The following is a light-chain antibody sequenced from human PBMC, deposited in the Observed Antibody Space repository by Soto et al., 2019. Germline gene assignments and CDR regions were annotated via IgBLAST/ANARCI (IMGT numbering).Light chain of an antibody. V-gene: IGLV1-47*01. CDR2: KNN. J-gene: IGLJ1*01. CDR1: SSNIGNND. CDR3: AAWDDSLGEV. Sequence: QSALTQPPSASGTPGQRVTISCSGSSSNIGNNDVYWYQQFPGTAPKLVVYKNNQRPSGVPDRFSGSKSGTSASLAISGLRSDDEADYYCAAWDDSLGEVFGTGTRSPS.